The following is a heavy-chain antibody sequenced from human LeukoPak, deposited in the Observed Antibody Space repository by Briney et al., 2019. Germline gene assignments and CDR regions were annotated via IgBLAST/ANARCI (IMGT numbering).Heavy chain of an antibody. D-gene: IGHD3-22*01. V-gene: IGHV3-21*01. Sequence: TGGSLRLSCAASGFTSSSYSMNWVRQAPGKGLEWVSSISNSRSYIYYADSVKGRFTISRDNAKNSLYLQMNSLRAEDTAVYYCARDKSYYYESSGIVRGVNDYWGKGTLVTVSS. CDR3: ARDKSYYYESSGIVRGVNDY. CDR1: GFTSSSYS. CDR2: ISNSRSYI. J-gene: IGHJ4*02.